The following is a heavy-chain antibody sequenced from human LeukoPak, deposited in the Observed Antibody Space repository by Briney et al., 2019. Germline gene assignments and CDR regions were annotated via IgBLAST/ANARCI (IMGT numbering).Heavy chain of an antibody. J-gene: IGHJ3*02. CDR3: AKDGSFGGSGSQVAFDT. Sequence: GGSLRLSCAASGFTFSSYGMHWVRQAPGKGLEWVAFIRYDGSNKYYADSVKGRFTISRDNSKNTLYLQMNSLRAEDTAVCYCAKDGSFGGSGSQVAFDTWGQGTMVTVSS. D-gene: IGHD3-10*01. CDR1: GFTFSSYG. CDR2: IRYDGSNK. V-gene: IGHV3-30*02.